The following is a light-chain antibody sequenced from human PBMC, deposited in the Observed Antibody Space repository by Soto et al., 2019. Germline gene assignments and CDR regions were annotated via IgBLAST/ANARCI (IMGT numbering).Light chain of an antibody. Sequence: DLQMTQSPSSLSASVGDTVSITCRASQGIRNDLGWIQQKPGRAPKRLIFGASNLQSGVPSRFSGRGFGTEFTLTITRLQPEDFASYYCLQHHNFPVTFGGGTKVEIK. J-gene: IGKJ4*01. CDR3: LQHHNFPVT. V-gene: IGKV1-17*01. CDR1: QGIRND. CDR2: GAS.